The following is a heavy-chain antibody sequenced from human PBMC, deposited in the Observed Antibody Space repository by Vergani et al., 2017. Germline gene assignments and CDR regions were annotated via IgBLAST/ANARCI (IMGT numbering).Heavy chain of an antibody. CDR2: ISDSGTSI. Sequence: QVQLVESGGGVVQPGESLRLSCAASGFTFRDFYMTWIRQVPGKGLEWVSHISDSGTSINYADSVKGRFTVSRDNAKKSLYLQMTSLRVEDTAVYYCARGNWNDGFNSYYYMDVWGKGTTVTVSS. CDR3: ARGNWNDGFNSYYYMDV. CDR1: GFTFRDFY. J-gene: IGHJ6*03. V-gene: IGHV3-11*01. D-gene: IGHD1-1*01.